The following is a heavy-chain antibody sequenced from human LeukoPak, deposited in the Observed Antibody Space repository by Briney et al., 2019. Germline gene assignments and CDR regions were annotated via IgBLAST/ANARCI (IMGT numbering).Heavy chain of an antibody. CDR1: GFTFSNAW. V-gene: IGHV3-15*01. CDR2: IKSKTDGGTT. CDR3: AKFGLGEDCSRTSCPYDHDYYMDV. J-gene: IGHJ6*03. D-gene: IGHD2-2*01. Sequence: GGSLRLSCAASGFTFSNAWMSWVRQAPGKGLEWVGRIKSKTDGGTTDYAAPVKGRFTISRDDSKNTLYLQMNSLKAEDTAVYYCAKFGLGEDCSRTSCPYDHDYYMDVWGKGTTVTVSS.